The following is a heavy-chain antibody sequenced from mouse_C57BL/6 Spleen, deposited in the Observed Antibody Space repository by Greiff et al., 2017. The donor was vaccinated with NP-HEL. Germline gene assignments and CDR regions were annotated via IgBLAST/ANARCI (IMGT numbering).Heavy chain of an antibody. CDR1: GYTFTDHT. J-gene: IGHJ4*01. CDR2: IYPRDGST. Sequence: VQLQQSDAELVKPGASVKISCKVSGYTFTDHTIHWMKQRPEQGLEWIGYIYPRDGSTKYNEKFKGKATLTADKSSSTAYMQLNSLTSEDSAVYFCARGNLGLRRGYAMDYWGQGTSVTVSS. D-gene: IGHD2-4*01. CDR3: ARGNLGLRRGYAMDY. V-gene: IGHV1-78*01.